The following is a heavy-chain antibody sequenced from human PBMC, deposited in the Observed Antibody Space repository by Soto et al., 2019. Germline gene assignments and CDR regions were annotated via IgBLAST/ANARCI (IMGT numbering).Heavy chain of an antibody. D-gene: IGHD3-3*01. CDR1: VGSCSGYY. Sequence: SETLSRTCAVDVGSCSGYYWSWIRQPPGKGLEWIGEINHSGSTNYNPSLKSRVTISVDTSKNQFSLKLSSVTAADTAVYYCARGRSVLRFLEWFFWWFDPWGQATLVT. V-gene: IGHV4-34*01. CDR3: ARGRSVLRFLEWFFWWFDP. J-gene: IGHJ5*02. CDR2: INHSGST.